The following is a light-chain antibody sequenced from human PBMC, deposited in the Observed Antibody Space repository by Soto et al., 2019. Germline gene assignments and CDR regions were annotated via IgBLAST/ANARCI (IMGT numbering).Light chain of an antibody. V-gene: IGKV1-9*01. J-gene: IGKJ5*01. CDR3: QQLFSCPPT. Sequence: DIQLTQSPSFLSASVGDRVTITCRASQGISNYLAWYQQKPGKAPNLLIYVASTLQSGVPSRFSGSGYGTEFTLTISRLQPEDLATYYCQQLFSCPPTFGQGTRLEIK. CDR1: QGISNY. CDR2: VAS.